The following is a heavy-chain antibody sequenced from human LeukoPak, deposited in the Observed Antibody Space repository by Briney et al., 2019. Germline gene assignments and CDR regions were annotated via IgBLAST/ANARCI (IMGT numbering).Heavy chain of an antibody. CDR2: INPNSGGT. Sequence: ASAKVSCKASGYTFTGYYMHWVRQAPGQGLEWMGWINPNSGGTNYAQKFQGRVTMTRDTSISTAYMELSRLRSDDTAVYYCALTPYYYDSSGYYFDYWGQGTLVTVSS. V-gene: IGHV1-2*02. J-gene: IGHJ4*02. CDR1: GYTFTGYY. CDR3: ALTPYYYDSSGYYFDY. D-gene: IGHD3-22*01.